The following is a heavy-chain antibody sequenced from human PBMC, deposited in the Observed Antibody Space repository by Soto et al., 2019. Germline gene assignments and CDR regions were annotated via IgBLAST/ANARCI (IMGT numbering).Heavy chain of an antibody. CDR1: GGTFSSYT. V-gene: IGHV1-69*04. Sequence: GASVKVSCKASGGTFSSYTISWVRQAPGQGLEWMGRIIPILGIANYAQKFQGRVTITADKSTSTAYMELSSLRSEDTAVYYCARDWSRGYFDYWGQGTLVTVSS. CDR3: ARDWSRGYFDY. J-gene: IGHJ4*02. CDR2: IIPILGIA. D-gene: IGHD3-16*01.